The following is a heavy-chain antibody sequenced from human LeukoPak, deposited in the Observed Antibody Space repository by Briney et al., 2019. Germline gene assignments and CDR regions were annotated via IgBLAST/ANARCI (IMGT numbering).Heavy chain of an antibody. J-gene: IGHJ5*01. V-gene: IGHV1-18*01. CDR1: GYTFTSYG. Sequence: ASVNVSSAASGYTFTSYGISWVRQAPGQGLEWMGWISAYNGNTNYAQKLQGRVTMTTDTSTSTAYMELRSLRSDDTAVYYCASLIAAAGLETWYDTWGHGTLVTVSS. CDR2: ISAYNGNT. D-gene: IGHD6-13*01. CDR3: ASLIAAAGLETWYDT.